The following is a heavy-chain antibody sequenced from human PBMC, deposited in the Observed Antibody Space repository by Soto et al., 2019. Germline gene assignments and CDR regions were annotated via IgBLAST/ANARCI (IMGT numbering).Heavy chain of an antibody. J-gene: IGHJ4*02. CDR1: GGSISSYY. CDR2: MFYSGST. CDR3: AGDLGGGLGPFDF. V-gene: IGHV4-59*01. D-gene: IGHD3-16*01. Sequence: QVQLQESGPGLVKPSETLSLTCTVSGGSISSYYWSWIRQPPGKGLEWVGFMFYSGSTNYNPSLKSRVTLSVDTSKNQCSLKLSSVTAADTAVYYCAGDLGGGLGPFDFWGQGTLVTVSS.